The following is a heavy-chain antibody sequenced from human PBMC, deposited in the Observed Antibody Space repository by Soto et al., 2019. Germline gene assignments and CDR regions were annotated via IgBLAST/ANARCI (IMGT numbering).Heavy chain of an antibody. CDR1: GASITFGGYS. CDR3: ARGGGSDSFDY. V-gene: IGHV4-30-2*01. D-gene: IGHD1-26*01. Sequence: QLQLHESGSGLVKPSQTLSLTCTVSGASITFGGYSWSWIRQTRGKGLEWIGYINHLETTFYNPSFESRLTLSIDRAKNQFSLKLHSMSAADRAVYFCARGGGSDSFDYWGQGILVTVSS. J-gene: IGHJ4*02. CDR2: INHLETT.